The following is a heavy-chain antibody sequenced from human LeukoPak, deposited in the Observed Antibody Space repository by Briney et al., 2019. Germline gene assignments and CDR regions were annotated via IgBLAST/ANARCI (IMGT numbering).Heavy chain of an antibody. Sequence: ASVKVPCKASGYTFTSYYMHWVRQAPGQGPEWMGWIDPNSGVTKYAQKFQGRVAMTRVTSNSTAYMELSSLRSDDTAVYYCARDKGQWEPFDPWGQGTLVTVSS. CDR2: IDPNSGVT. D-gene: IGHD1-26*01. CDR3: ARDKGQWEPFDP. CDR1: GYTFTSYY. J-gene: IGHJ5*02. V-gene: IGHV1-2*02.